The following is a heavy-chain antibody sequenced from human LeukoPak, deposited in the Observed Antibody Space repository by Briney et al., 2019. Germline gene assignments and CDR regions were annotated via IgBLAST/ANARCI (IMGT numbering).Heavy chain of an antibody. CDR2: IYYSGST. V-gene: IGHV4-39*01. J-gene: IGHJ4*02. Sequence: SETLSLTCTVSGGSISSSSYYWGWIRQPPGKGLEWIGSIYYSGSTYYNPSLKSRVTISVDTSKNQFSLKLSSVTAADTAVYYCARKTLYGDYFDYWGQGALVTVSS. CDR3: ARKTLYGDYFDY. D-gene: IGHD4-17*01. CDR1: GGSISSSSYY.